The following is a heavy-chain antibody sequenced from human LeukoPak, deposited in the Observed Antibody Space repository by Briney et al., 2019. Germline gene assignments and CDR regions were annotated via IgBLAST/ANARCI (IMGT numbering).Heavy chain of an antibody. Sequence: GGSLRLSCAASGFTVSSNYMSWVRQAPGKGLEWVSVIYSGGSTYYADSLKGRFTISRDNSKNTLYLQMNSLRAEDTAVYYCARDDYYGSGSYYKGPRRWFDPWGQGTLVTVSS. CDR3: ARDDYYGSGSYYKGPRRWFDP. D-gene: IGHD3-10*01. CDR1: GFTVSSNY. CDR2: IYSGGST. V-gene: IGHV3-66*02. J-gene: IGHJ5*02.